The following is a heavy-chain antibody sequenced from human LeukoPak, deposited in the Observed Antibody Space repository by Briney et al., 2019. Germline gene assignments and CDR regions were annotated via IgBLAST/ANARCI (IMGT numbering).Heavy chain of an antibody. J-gene: IGHJ5*02. CDR2: IKEDRGRE. D-gene: IGHD5-18*01. Sequence: PGGSLRLSCAASGFTFSNAWMSWVRQAPGKGLEWVANIKEDRGREYYMDSVKGRFTISKDSAKNSLYLQMNSLRVEDTAMYYCASLDTARQPLANHWGQGTLVTVSS. CDR3: ASLDTARQPLANH. V-gene: IGHV3-7*03. CDR1: GFTFSNAW.